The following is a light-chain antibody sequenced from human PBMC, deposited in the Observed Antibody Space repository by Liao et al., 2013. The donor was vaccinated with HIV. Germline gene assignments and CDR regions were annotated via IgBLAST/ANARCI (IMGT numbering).Light chain of an antibody. CDR1: ALPKQY. J-gene: IGLJ1*01. CDR3: QSVDSSGSSSYV. Sequence: SYELTQPPSVSVSPGQTARITCSGDALPKQYAYWYQQKPGQAPVLVIYKDSERPSGIPERFSGSSSGTTVTLTISGVQAEDEADYYCQSVDSSGSSSYVFGTGTKVTVL. CDR2: KDS. V-gene: IGLV3-25*03.